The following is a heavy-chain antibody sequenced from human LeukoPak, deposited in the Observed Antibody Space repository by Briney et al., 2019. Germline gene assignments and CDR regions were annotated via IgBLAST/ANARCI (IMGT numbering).Heavy chain of an antibody. V-gene: IGHV4-59*08. CDR2: IYYSGST. J-gene: IGHJ6*02. CDR1: GGSISSYY. Sequence: SETLSLTCTVSGGSISSYYWSWIRQSPGKGLEWIGYIYYSGSTNYNPSLKSRVTISVDTSNNQFSLKLSSVTAADTAVYYCARRPYYYYGMDVWGQGTTVTVSS. CDR3: ARRPYYYYGMDV.